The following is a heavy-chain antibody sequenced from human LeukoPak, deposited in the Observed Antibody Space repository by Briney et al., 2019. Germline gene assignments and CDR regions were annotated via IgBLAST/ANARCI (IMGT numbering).Heavy chain of an antibody. CDR1: GYIFSNYG. CDR2: ISSGGNT. V-gene: IGHV1-18*01. Sequence: ASVKVSCKATGYIFSNYGISWVRQAPGHGLEWMGWISSGGNTNYAPKFQDRATMTTDTSTSTAYMELRSLRFGDTAVYYCARDFAWGSGGAPIDDNWLDPWGQGTLVTVSS. CDR3: ARDFAWGSGGAPIDDNWLDP. J-gene: IGHJ5*02. D-gene: IGHD7-27*01.